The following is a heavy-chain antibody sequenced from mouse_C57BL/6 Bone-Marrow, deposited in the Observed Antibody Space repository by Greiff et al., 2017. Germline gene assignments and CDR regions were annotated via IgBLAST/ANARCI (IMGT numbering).Heavy chain of an antibody. J-gene: IGHJ3*01. CDR2: IDPSDSYT. CDR3: ARWGWLQFAY. V-gene: IGHV1-50*01. D-gene: IGHD2-3*01. Sequence: VQLQQPGAELVKPGASVKMSCKASGYTFTSYWMQWGKKRPGQGLEWIGEIDPSDSYTNYNQKFKGKATLTVDTSSSTAYMQLSSLTSEDSAVYYCARWGWLQFAYCCQGTLVTVSA. CDR1: GYTFTSYW.